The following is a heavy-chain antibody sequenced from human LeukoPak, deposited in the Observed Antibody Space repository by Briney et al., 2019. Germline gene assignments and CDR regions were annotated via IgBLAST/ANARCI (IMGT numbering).Heavy chain of an antibody. J-gene: IGHJ4*02. CDR2: IRSKAYGGTT. Sequence: GGSLRLSCTASGFTFGDYVMSLVRQAPGKGLDWVGFIRSKAYGGTTEYAASVKGRFTISRDDSKSIAYLQMNSLKTEDTAVYYCTRGKYYDFWSGYYPDYRGQGTLVTVSS. V-gene: IGHV3-49*04. D-gene: IGHD3-3*01. CDR1: GFTFGDYV. CDR3: TRGKYYDFWSGYYPDY.